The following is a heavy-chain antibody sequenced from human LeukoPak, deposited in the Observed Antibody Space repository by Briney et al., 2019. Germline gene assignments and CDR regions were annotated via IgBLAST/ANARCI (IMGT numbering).Heavy chain of an antibody. CDR1: GFTFSSYA. Sequence: GGCLRLSCAASGFTFSSYAMSWVRQAPGKGLEWISGIIANGVNTYYADSVQGRFTISRDNSKNTLYLQMNSLRAEDTAVYYCAKYWVDTVLVPFDYWGQGTLVTVSS. CDR3: AKYWVDTVLVPFDY. J-gene: IGHJ4*02. CDR2: IIANGVNT. V-gene: IGHV3-23*01. D-gene: IGHD5-18*01.